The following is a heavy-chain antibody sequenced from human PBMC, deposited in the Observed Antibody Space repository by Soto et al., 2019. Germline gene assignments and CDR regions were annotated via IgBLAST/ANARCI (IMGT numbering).Heavy chain of an antibody. V-gene: IGHV4-59*01. J-gene: IGHJ5*02. CDR2: IFNNGST. Sequence: QVQLQESGPGLVKPSETLSLTCTISGGSISYYYWSWIRQPPGKGLAWIGYIFNNGSTNYNPSLKSRVTISVDTSKTQFSLKLNSVPAADTAVYSCAKEHGYCSTPSCSAGRAFDPWGQGTLVTVSS. CDR1: GGSISYYY. CDR3: AKEHGYCSTPSCSAGRAFDP. D-gene: IGHD2-2*01.